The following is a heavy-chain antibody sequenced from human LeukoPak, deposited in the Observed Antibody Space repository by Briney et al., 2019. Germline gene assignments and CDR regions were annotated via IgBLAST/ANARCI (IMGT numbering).Heavy chain of an antibody. D-gene: IGHD2-2*01. CDR3: ASRSFPAGMDY. CDR1: GGSFSGYY. V-gene: IGHV4-34*01. Sequence: SETLSLTCAVYGGSFSGYYWSWIRQPPGKGLEWIGEINHSGSTNCNPSLKSRVTISVDTSKNQFSLKLSSVTAADTAVYYCASRSFPAGMDYWGQGTLVTVSS. J-gene: IGHJ4*02. CDR2: INHSGST.